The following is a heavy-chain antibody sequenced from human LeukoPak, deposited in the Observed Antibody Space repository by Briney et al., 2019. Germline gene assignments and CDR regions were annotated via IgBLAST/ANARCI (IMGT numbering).Heavy chain of an antibody. CDR1: GGSVSGYY. CDR3: ARAGLSFDY. D-gene: IGHD3/OR15-3a*01. J-gene: IGHJ4*02. Sequence: SETLSLTCAVNGGSVSGYYWTWIRQPPGKGLEWIGEINHSGRTKCTPSLESRVTISLDTSRNQFSLNLSSVTAADTVVYYCARAGLSFDYWGQGALVTVSS. V-gene: IGHV4-34*01. CDR2: INHSGRT.